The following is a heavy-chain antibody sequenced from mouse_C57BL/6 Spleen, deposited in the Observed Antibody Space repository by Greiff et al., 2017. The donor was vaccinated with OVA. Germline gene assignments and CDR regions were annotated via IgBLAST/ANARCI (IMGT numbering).Heavy chain of an antibody. CDR2: LDPSDSYT. J-gene: IGHJ4*01. V-gene: IGHV1-69*01. D-gene: IGHD1-1*01. Sequence: VQLQQPGAELVMPGASVKLSCKASGYTFTSYWMHWVKQRPGQGLEWIGELDPSDSYTNYNQKFKGKSTLTVDKSSSTAYMQLSSLTSEDSAVYYCANRGYGSSSGAMDYWGQGTSVTVSS. CDR3: ANRGYGSSSGAMDY. CDR1: GYTFTSYW.